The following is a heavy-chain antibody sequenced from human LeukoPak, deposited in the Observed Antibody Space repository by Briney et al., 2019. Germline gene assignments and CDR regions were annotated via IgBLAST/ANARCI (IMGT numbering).Heavy chain of an antibody. CDR3: ARDLGLVGATGI. D-gene: IGHD1-26*01. CDR2: IIPIFGTA. CDR1: GGTFSSYA. Sequence: SVKVSCKASGGTFSSYAISWVRQAPGQGLEWMGGIIPIFGTANYAQKLQGRVTMTTGTSTSTAYMELRSLRSDDTAVYYCARDLGLVGATGIWGQGTMVTVSS. V-gene: IGHV1-69*05. J-gene: IGHJ3*02.